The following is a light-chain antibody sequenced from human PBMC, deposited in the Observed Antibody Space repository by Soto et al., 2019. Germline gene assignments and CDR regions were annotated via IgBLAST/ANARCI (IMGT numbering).Light chain of an antibody. Sequence: DIQMTQSPSSLSASVGDRVTITCRASQSISSYLNWYHQKPGKAPKLLIYAASSLQSGAPSRFSGSGSGTDFTLTISSLQPEDFATYYCQQSYSTPFVTFGQGTKVEIK. CDR2: AAS. CDR3: QQSYSTPFVT. J-gene: IGKJ1*01. V-gene: IGKV1-39*01. CDR1: QSISSY.